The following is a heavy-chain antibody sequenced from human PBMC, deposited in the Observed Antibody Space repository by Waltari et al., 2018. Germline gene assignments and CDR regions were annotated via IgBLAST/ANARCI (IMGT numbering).Heavy chain of an antibody. Sequence: QVQLVQSGAEVKKPGASVKVSCKASGYTFTGYYMHWVRQAPGQGLEWMGWINPNSGGTNYAQKFQGRVTMTRDTSISTAYMELSRLRSDDTAVYYCARGSDLQYCSSTSCLGPYNWFDPWGQGTLVTVSS. V-gene: IGHV1-2*02. D-gene: IGHD2-2*01. CDR2: INPNSGGT. CDR1: GYTFTGYY. CDR3: ARGSDLQYCSSTSCLGPYNWFDP. J-gene: IGHJ5*02.